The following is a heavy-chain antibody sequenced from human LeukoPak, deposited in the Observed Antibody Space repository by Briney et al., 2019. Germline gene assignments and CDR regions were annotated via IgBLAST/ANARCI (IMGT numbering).Heavy chain of an antibody. CDR3: ARDQYSGYDKRYYYYGMDV. J-gene: IGHJ6*02. CDR2: IYHSGST. CDR1: GGSISSGGYY. Sequence: SQTLSLTCTVSGGSISSGGYYWSWIRQPPGKGLEWIGYIYHSGSTYYNPSLKSRVTISVDRSKNQFSLKLSSVTAADTAVYYCARDQYSGYDKRYYYYGMDVWGQGTTVTVSS. V-gene: IGHV4-30-2*01. D-gene: IGHD5-12*01.